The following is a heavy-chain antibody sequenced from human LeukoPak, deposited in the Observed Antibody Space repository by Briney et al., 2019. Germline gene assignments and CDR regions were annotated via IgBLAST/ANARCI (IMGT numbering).Heavy chain of an antibody. V-gene: IGHV3-23*01. CDR3: TKWSGYGDS. D-gene: IGHD5-12*01. CDR1: GFTFSARS. J-gene: IGHJ4*02. CDR2: ISASGDAT. Sequence: GGSLRLSCAASGFTFSARSMTWVRQAPGKGLEWVSGISASGDATFYADSVKGRFTISRDNSKNTVDLQMKSLRAEDTAVYYCTKWSGYGDSWGQGTLVTVSS.